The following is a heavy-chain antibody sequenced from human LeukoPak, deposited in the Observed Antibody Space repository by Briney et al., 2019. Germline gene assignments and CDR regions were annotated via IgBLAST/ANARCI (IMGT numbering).Heavy chain of an antibody. J-gene: IGHJ4*02. CDR1: GFTFSNYA. V-gene: IGHV3-23*01. CDR2: TTGSGTGT. Sequence: GGSLRLSCAASGFTFSNYAMTWVRQAPGKGLEWVSATTGSGTGTYYADSVKGRFTISRDNSKNTLYLQMNSLRAEDTAVYYCARVGCSGGSCYSKSYYFDYWGQGTLVTVSS. CDR3: ARVGCSGGSCYSKSYYFDY. D-gene: IGHD2-15*01.